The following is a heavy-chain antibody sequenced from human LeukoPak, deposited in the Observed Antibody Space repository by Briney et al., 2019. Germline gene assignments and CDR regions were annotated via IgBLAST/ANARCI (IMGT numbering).Heavy chain of an antibody. J-gene: IGHJ4*02. Sequence: GGSLRLSCAASGFTFSSYGMHWVRQAPGKGLEWVAVIWYDGSNKYYADSVKGRFTISRDNSKNTLYLQMNSLRAEDTAVYYCARSTNGDGDYEDYWGQGTLVTVSS. D-gene: IGHD4-17*01. V-gene: IGHV3-33*01. CDR2: IWYDGSNK. CDR3: ARSTNGDGDYEDY. CDR1: GFTFSSYG.